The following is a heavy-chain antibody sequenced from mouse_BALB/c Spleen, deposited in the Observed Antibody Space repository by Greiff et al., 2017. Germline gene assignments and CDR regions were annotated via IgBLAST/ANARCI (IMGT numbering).Heavy chain of an antibody. CDR3: ARGEYGNYWYFDV. V-gene: IGHV2-9*02. Sequence: VHLVESGPGLVAPSQSLSITCTVSGFSLTSYGVHWVRQPPGKGLEWLGVIWAGGSTNYNSALMSRLSISKDNSKSQVFLKMNSLQTDDTAMYYCARGEYGNYWYFDVWGAGTTVTVSS. CDR2: IWAGGST. CDR1: GFSLTSYG. D-gene: IGHD2-10*02. J-gene: IGHJ1*01.